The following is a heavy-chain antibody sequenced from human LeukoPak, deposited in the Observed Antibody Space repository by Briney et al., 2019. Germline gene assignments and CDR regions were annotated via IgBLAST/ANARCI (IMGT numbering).Heavy chain of an antibody. Sequence: ASVKVSCKASGYTFTSYGISWVRQAPGQGLEWMGWISAYNGNTNYAQKLQGRVTMTTDTSTSTAYMELRSLRSDDTAVYYCARDEAVAGTFSWFDPWGQGTLVTVSS. D-gene: IGHD6-19*01. CDR3: ARDEAVAGTFSWFDP. CDR2: ISAYNGNT. V-gene: IGHV1-18*01. CDR1: GYTFTSYG. J-gene: IGHJ5*02.